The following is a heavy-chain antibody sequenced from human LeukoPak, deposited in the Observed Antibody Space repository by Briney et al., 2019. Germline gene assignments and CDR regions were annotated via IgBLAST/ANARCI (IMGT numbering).Heavy chain of an antibody. CDR2: MWNNENI. D-gene: IGHD1-26*01. CDR1: GDSINNYY. Sequence: SETLSLTCSVSGDSINNYYWTWIRQPAGKGLEWIGRMWNNENIKYNPSLESRVTMSLDASKNQFSLELNSVTPADTAVYYCARGGNYWPQWWFDPWGRGTLVSVSS. J-gene: IGHJ5*02. CDR3: ARGGNYWPQWWFDP. V-gene: IGHV4-4*07.